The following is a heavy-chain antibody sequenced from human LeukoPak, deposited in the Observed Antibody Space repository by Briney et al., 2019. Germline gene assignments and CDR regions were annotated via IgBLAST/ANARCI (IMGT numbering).Heavy chain of an antibody. CDR1: GFTFSSYV. D-gene: IGHD6-6*01. V-gene: IGHV3-30*04. CDR2: ISYDGSNE. Sequence: GSLRLSCAASGFTFSSYVMHWVRQAPGKGLEWVAIISYDGSNEYYADSVKGRFTISRDNSKNTLYLQMNSLRAADTAVYYCAGDKGTSYLSSFDYWGQGTLVTVSS. CDR3: AGDKGTSYLSSFDY. J-gene: IGHJ4*02.